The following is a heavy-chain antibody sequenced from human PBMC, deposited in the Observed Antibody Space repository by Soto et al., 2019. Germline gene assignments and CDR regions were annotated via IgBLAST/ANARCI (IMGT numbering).Heavy chain of an antibody. CDR3: AGTTSHQWYYMDV. V-gene: IGHV6-1*01. J-gene: IGHJ6*03. CDR1: GDSVSSNIAA. Sequence: SPTLSLTCAISGDSVSSNIAAWNWIRLSPSRGLEWLARTYYRSRWYNDYAVSVRSRITVNPDTSKNQFSLQLTSVTPEDTAVYYCAGTTSHQWYYMDVWGKGTTVTAP. CDR2: TYYRSRWYN. D-gene: IGHD1-7*01.